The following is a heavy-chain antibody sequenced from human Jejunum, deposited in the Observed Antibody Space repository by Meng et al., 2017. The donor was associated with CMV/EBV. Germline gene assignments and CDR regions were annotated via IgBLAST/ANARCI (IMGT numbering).Heavy chain of an antibody. V-gene: IGHV4-39*07. CDR2: INYSGST. CDR1: SSYY. J-gene: IGHJ4*02. CDR3: ARGRRDDFWSGLYWYYFDH. Sequence: SSYYLGWIRQSPGKGLEWIVNINYSGSTYYNPYFRGRATTSVDTSKKQISLTLSSVTAADTAVYYCARGRRDDFWSGLYWYYFDHWGQGILVTVSS. D-gene: IGHD3-3*01.